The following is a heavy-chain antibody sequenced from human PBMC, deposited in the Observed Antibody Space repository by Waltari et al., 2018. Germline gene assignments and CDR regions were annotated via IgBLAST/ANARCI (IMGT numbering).Heavy chain of an antibody. J-gene: IGHJ4*02. V-gene: IGHV1-46*01. D-gene: IGHD5-12*01. CDR3: ARGGWATISDY. Sequence: QVQLVQSGAEVKKPGASVKVSCKASGYTFTSYHMHWVRQAPGQGLEWMGIINPGGGSKSYAQKFQGRVTMTSDTSTSTVYMELSSLRSEDTAVYYCARGGWATISDYWGQGTLVTVSS. CDR2: INPGGGSK. CDR1: GYTFTSYH.